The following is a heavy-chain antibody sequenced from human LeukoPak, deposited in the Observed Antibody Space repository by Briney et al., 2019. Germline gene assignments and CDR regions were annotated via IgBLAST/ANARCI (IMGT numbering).Heavy chain of an antibody. D-gene: IGHD3-10*01. V-gene: IGHV3-74*01. CDR2: INTDGSST. J-gene: IGHJ4*02. Sequence: GGSLRHSCAASGFTFSSYWMHWVRQAPGEGLVWVSRINTDGSSTIYADSVKGRFTISRDNAKNTLYLQMNSLRAEDTAVYYCARDLTGSVHDYWGQGTLVTVSS. CDR3: ARDLTGSVHDY. CDR1: GFTFSSYW.